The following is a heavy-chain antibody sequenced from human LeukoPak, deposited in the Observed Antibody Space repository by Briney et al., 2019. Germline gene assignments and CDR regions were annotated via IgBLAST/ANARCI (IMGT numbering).Heavy chain of an antibody. Sequence: GGSLRLSCAASGFSFYYYAMSWVRQAPGKGLEWVSAISGSGGSTYYADSVKGRFTISRDNSKNTLYLQMNSLRAEDTAVYYCARVKYDDYVWGSYHLDYWGQGTLVTVSS. J-gene: IGHJ4*02. CDR2: ISGSGGST. CDR1: GFSFYYYA. CDR3: ARVKYDDYVWGSYHLDY. V-gene: IGHV3-23*01. D-gene: IGHD3-16*02.